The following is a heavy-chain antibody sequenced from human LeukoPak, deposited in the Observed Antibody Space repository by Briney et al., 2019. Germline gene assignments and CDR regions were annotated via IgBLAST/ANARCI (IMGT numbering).Heavy chain of an antibody. CDR3: ARDPRGGYDWFDY. D-gene: IGHD5-12*01. J-gene: IGHJ4*02. Sequence: ASVKVSCKASGGTFSSYAISWVRQAPGQGLEWMGGIIPIFGTANYAQKFQGRVTITADKSTSTAYMELSSLRFEDTAVYYCARDPRGGYDWFDYWGQGTLVTVSS. CDR1: GGTFSSYA. CDR2: IIPIFGTA. V-gene: IGHV1-69*06.